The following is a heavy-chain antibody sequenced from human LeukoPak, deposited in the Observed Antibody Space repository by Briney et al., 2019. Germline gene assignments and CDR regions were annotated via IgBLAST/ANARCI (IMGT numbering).Heavy chain of an antibody. CDR1: GYSISSGYY. CDR3: ARATDGSGSSSHYYYYYYGMDV. D-gene: IGHD3-10*01. CDR2: IYHSGST. J-gene: IGHJ6*04. Sequence: SETLSLTCAVSGYSISSGYYWGWIRQPPGKGLEWIGSIYHSGSTYYNPSLKSRVTISVDTSKNQFSLKLSSVTAADTAVYYCARATDGSGSSSHYYYYYYGMDVWDKGTTVTVSS. V-gene: IGHV4-38-2*01.